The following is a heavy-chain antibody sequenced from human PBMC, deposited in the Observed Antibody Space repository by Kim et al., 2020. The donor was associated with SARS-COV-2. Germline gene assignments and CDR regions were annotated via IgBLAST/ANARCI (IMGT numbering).Heavy chain of an antibody. V-gene: IGHV3-74*01. CDR1: GFTFSTYW. CDR2: ISTDGSIT. CDR3: ARETGGDGYRN. D-gene: IGHD3-16*01. J-gene: IGHJ4*02. Sequence: GGSLRLSCAASGFTFSTYWMHWVRQAPGKGLVWVSRISTDGSITDYADSVTGRFTISRDNAKNTLYLQLNSLRADDTAVYCCARETGGDGYRNWGQGTLVTVSS.